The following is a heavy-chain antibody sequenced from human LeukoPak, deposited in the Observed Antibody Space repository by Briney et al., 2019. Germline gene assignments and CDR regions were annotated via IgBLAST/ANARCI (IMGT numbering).Heavy chain of an antibody. Sequence: SETLSLTCTVSGGSISSSSYYWGWIRQPPGKGLEWIGSIYYSGSTYYNPSLKSRVTISVDTSKNQFSLKLSSVTAADTAVYYCARRRGPSYGMNVWGQGTTVTVSS. D-gene: IGHD3-10*01. CDR3: ARRRGPSYGMNV. CDR1: GGSISSSSYY. V-gene: IGHV4-39*01. J-gene: IGHJ6*02. CDR2: IYYSGST.